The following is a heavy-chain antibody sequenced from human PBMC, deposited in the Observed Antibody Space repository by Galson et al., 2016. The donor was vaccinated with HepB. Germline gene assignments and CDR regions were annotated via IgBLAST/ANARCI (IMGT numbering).Heavy chain of an antibody. D-gene: IGHD3-3*01. J-gene: IGHJ6*02. Sequence: SLRLSCAASGFTFSSYTMNWVRQAPGKGLEWVATIDSRTPTTHYADSVRGRFTISRDNSRNTLYLRMSSLRPEDTAMYFCARDFRSYDVGTGCMDVWGQGTTVTVSS. CDR3: ARDFRSYDVGTGCMDV. CDR1: GFTFSSYT. V-gene: IGHV3-23*01. CDR2: IDSRTPTT.